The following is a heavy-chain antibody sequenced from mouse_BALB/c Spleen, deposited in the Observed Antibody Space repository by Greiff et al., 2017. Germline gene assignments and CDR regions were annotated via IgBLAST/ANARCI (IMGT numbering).Heavy chain of an antibody. CDR2: ISYSGST. CDR3: ARRGYDEYYFDY. Sequence: EVKLLESGPGLVKPSQSLSLTCTVTGYSITSDYAWNWIRQFPGNKLEWMGYISYSGSTSYNPSLKSRISITRDTSKNQFFLQLNSVTTEDTATYYCARRGYDEYYFDYWGQGTTLTVSS. J-gene: IGHJ2*01. D-gene: IGHD2-14*01. V-gene: IGHV3-2*02. CDR1: GYSITSDYA.